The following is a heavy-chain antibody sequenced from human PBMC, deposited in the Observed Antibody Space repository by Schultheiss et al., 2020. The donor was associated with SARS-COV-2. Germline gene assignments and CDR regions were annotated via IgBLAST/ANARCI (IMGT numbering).Heavy chain of an antibody. CDR2: ISSNGGST. CDR3: VKDLATLFDAFNV. V-gene: IGHV3-64D*06. Sequence: GGSLRLSCSASGFTFSSYAMHWVRQAPGKGLEYVSAISSNGGSTYYADSVKGRFTISRDNSKNTLYLQMSSLRAEDTAVYYCVKDLATLFDAFNVWGQGTMVTVSS. CDR1: GFTFSSYA. J-gene: IGHJ3*01.